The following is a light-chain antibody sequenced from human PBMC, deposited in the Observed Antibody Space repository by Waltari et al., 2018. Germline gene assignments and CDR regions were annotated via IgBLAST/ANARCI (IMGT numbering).Light chain of an antibody. J-gene: IGKJ2*01. Sequence: DIQMTQSPSSLSASVVDRVTITCRASQTISTYLNWYQQKPGKAPKLLIYTASSLQSGVPSRFSGSRSATDFTLTISSLQPEDFATYYCQQSYSTPPYTFGQGTKLEI. V-gene: IGKV1-39*01. CDR3: QQSYSTPPYT. CDR1: QTISTY. CDR2: TAS.